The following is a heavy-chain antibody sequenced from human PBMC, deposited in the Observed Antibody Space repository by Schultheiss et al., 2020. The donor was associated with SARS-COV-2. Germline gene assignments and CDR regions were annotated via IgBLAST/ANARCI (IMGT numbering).Heavy chain of an antibody. D-gene: IGHD4-17*01. V-gene: IGHV3-23*01. CDR3: AKRTTVTTLRGLDY. CDR2: ISGSGGST. CDR1: GFTFSSYA. Sequence: GGSLRLSCAASGFTFSSYAMSWVRQAPGKGLEWVSAISGSGGSTYYADSVKGRFTISRDNSKNTLYLQMNSLRAEDTAVYYCAKRTTVTTLRGLDYWGQGTLVSVSS. J-gene: IGHJ4*02.